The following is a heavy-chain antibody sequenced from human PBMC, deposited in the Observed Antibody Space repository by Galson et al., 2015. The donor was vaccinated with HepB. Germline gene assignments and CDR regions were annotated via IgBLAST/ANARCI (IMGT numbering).Heavy chain of an antibody. V-gene: IGHV3-48*04. J-gene: IGHJ4*02. CDR3: WNDGGY. Sequence: GSLRLSCAGSGFTLSSYSMNWVRQAPGKGLEWVSYISSSSDVIYYADSVRGRFTISRDNAKNSLYLQMNSLRVEDTAVYFCWNDGGYWGQGTLVTVSS. D-gene: IGHD1-1*01. CDR1: GFTLSSYS. CDR2: ISSSSDVI.